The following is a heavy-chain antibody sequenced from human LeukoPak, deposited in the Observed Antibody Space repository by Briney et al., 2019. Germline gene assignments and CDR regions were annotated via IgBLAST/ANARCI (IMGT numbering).Heavy chain of an antibody. D-gene: IGHD3-10*01. CDR3: ARDQYYYGSGKGHWFDP. Sequence: PSETLSLTCAVSGGSISSSNWWSWVRQPPGKGLGWIGEIYHSGSTNYNPSLKGRVTISVDKSKNQFSLKLSSVTAADTAVYYCARDQYYYGSGKGHWFDPWGQGTLVTVSS. CDR1: GGSISSSNW. CDR2: IYHSGST. J-gene: IGHJ5*02. V-gene: IGHV4-4*02.